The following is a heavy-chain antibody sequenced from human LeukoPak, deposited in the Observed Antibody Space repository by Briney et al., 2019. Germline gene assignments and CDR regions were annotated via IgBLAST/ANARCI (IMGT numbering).Heavy chain of an antibody. V-gene: IGHV4-39*01. D-gene: IGHD4-11*01. CDR1: GGSISSSSYY. Sequence: PSETLSLTCTVSGGSISSSSYYWGWIRQPPGKGLEWIGSIYYSGSTYYNPSLKSRVTISVDTSKNQFSLKLSSVTAADTAVYYCARVYSNWANHYYFDYWGQGTLVTVSS. CDR2: IYYSGST. CDR3: ARVYSNWANHYYFDY. J-gene: IGHJ4*02.